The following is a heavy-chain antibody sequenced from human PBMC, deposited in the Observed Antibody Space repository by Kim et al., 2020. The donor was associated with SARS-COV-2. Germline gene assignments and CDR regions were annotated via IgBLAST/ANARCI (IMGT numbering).Heavy chain of an antibody. V-gene: IGHV1-69*13. Sequence: SVKVSCKASGGTFSSYAISWVRQAPGQGLEWMGGIIPIFGTANYAQKFQGRVTITADESTSTAYMELSSLRSEDTAVYYCAREDGDYYDSSGYYYLGGGGMDVWGQGTTVTVSS. J-gene: IGHJ6*02. CDR1: GGTFSSYA. CDR2: IIPIFGTA. D-gene: IGHD3-22*01. CDR3: AREDGDYYDSSGYYYLGGGGMDV.